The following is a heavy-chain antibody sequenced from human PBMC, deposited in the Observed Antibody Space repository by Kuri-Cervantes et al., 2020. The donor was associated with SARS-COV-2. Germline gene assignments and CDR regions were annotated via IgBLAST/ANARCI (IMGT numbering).Heavy chain of an antibody. Sequence: GSLRLSCTVSGGSISEGTTYYWAWIRQPPGKGLEWIGSIYSGGTTYYDPSLKSRVTISVDTSKNQFSLKLSSVTAADTAVYYCARDLWGSPGYMDVWGKGTTVTVSS. V-gene: IGHV4-39*07. D-gene: IGHD3-16*01. CDR2: IYSGGTT. CDR3: ARDLWGSPGYMDV. J-gene: IGHJ6*03. CDR1: GGSISEGTTYY.